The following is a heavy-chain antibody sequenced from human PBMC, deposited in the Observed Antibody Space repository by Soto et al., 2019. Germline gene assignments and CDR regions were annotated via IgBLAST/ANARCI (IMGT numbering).Heavy chain of an antibody. Sequence: GWSLRLSCAASGFTFSSYAMSWVRQAPGKGLEWVSAISGSGGSTYYADSVKGRFTISRDNSKNTLYLQMNSLRAEDTAVYYCAKGTFFGVVIQFDPWGQGTLLTVSS. J-gene: IGHJ5*02. CDR1: GFTFSSYA. V-gene: IGHV3-23*01. CDR2: ISGSGGST. CDR3: AKGTFFGVVIQFDP. D-gene: IGHD3-3*01.